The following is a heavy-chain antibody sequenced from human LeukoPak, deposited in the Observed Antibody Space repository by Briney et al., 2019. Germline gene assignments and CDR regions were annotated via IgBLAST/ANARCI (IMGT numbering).Heavy chain of an antibody. Sequence: ASVKVSCKASGYTFNGYGINWVRQAPGQGLEWLGWISPYKDTPYYTQQVQGRVTLTIDTSTSTAHMELRSLRSDDTAVYYCARADGGYYYYYMDVRGKGTTVTVSS. CDR2: ISPYKDTP. J-gene: IGHJ6*03. CDR3: ARADGGYYYYYMDV. D-gene: IGHD3-10*01. V-gene: IGHV1-18*01. CDR1: GYTFNGYG.